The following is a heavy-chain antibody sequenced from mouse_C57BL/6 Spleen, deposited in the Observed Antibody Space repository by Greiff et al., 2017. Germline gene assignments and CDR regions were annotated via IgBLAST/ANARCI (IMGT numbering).Heavy chain of an antibody. D-gene: IGHD4-1*01. CDR1: GFTFSDYG. Sequence: EVNLVESGGGLVKPGGSLTLSCAASGFTFSDYGMHWVRQAPEKGLEWVAYISSGSSTIYYADTVKGRFTISRDNAKNTLFLQMTSLRSEDTAMYYCARSWDEDYFDYWGQGTTLTVSS. J-gene: IGHJ2*01. CDR2: ISSGSSTI. V-gene: IGHV5-17*01. CDR3: ARSWDEDYFDY.